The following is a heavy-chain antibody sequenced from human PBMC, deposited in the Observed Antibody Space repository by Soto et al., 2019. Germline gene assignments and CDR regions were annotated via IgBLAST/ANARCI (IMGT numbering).Heavy chain of an antibody. CDR1: GGSISSYY. CDR2: IYYSGST. CDR3: ARDYYDSSGYHEYFQH. J-gene: IGHJ1*01. D-gene: IGHD3-22*01. V-gene: IGHV4-59*01. Sequence: PSETLSLTCTVSGGSISSYYWSWIRQPPGKGLEWIGYIYYSGSTNYNPSLKSRVTISVDTSKNQFSLKLSSVTAADTAVYYCARDYYDSSGYHEYFQHWRQRTLVTVSS.